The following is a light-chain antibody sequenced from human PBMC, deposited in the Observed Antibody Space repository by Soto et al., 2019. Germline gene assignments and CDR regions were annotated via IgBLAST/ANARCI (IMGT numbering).Light chain of an antibody. CDR2: GAF. J-gene: IGKJ2*01. CDR3: QQYGSSPPYT. CDR1: HSVSSSY. Sequence: EIVLTQSPGTLSLSPGERATLSCRASHSVSSSYLAWYQQKPGQAPRLLIYGAFSRATGIPDRFSGSGSGTDFTLTISRIEPEDIAVYYCQQYGSSPPYTFGQGTKLEIK. V-gene: IGKV3-20*01.